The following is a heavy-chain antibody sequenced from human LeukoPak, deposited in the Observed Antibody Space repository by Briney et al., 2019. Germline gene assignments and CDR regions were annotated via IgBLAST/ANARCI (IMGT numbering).Heavy chain of an antibody. CDR2: IYYSGST. Sequence: SETLSLTCTVSGGSISSYHWSWIRQPPGKGLEWIGYIYYSGSTNYNPSLKSRVTISVDTSKNQFSLKLSSVTAADTAVYYCARRRVVPAARYDYWGQGTLVTVSS. V-gene: IGHV4-59*08. D-gene: IGHD2-2*01. CDR1: GGSISSYH. CDR3: ARRRVVPAARYDY. J-gene: IGHJ4*02.